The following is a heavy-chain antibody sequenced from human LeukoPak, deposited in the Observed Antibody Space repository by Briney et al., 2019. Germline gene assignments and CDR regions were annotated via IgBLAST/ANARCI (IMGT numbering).Heavy chain of an antibody. CDR2: ISSSSSTI. Sequence: GGSLRLSCAASGFTFSSYSMNWVRQAPGKGLEWVSYISSSSSTIYYADSVKGRFTISRDNAKNSLYLQMNCLRDEDTAVYYCARAELRRYNWFDPWGQGTLVTVSS. J-gene: IGHJ5*02. V-gene: IGHV3-48*02. CDR3: ARAELRRYNWFDP. D-gene: IGHD1-7*01. CDR1: GFTFSSYS.